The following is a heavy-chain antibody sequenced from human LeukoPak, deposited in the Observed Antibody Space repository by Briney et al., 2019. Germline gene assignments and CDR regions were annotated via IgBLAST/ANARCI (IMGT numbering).Heavy chain of an antibody. D-gene: IGHD3-22*01. V-gene: IGHV3-23*01. CDR2: ISGSGGST. CDR1: GFTFSSYA. CDR3: ARVRYYYDSSGYATHYFDY. J-gene: IGHJ4*02. Sequence: PGGSLRLSCAASGFTFSSYAMSWVRQAPGKGLEWVSAISGSGGSTYYADSVKGRFTISRDNAKNSLYLQMNSLRAEDTAVYYCARVRYYYDSSGYATHYFDYWGQGTLVTVSS.